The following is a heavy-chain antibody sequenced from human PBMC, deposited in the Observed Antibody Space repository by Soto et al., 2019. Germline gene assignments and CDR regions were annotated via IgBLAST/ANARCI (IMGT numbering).Heavy chain of an antibody. J-gene: IGHJ4*02. D-gene: IGHD3-22*01. CDR1: GYTFTSYG. CDR2: ISAYNGNT. Sequence: QVQLVQSGAEVKKPGASVKVSCKASGYTFTSYGISWVRQAPGQGLEWMGWISAYNGNTNYAQKLQGRVTMTTDTSXXTXYXXLRSLRSDDTAVYYCARDRYYYDSSGYYRHVLFDYWGQGTLVTVSS. CDR3: ARDRYYYDSSGYYRHVLFDY. V-gene: IGHV1-18*01.